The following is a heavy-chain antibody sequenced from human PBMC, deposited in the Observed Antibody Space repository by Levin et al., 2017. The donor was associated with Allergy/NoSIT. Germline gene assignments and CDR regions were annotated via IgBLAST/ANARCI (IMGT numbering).Heavy chain of an antibody. D-gene: IGHD3-9*01. CDR3: ARGPPLRYFDWPRGGPYFDY. Sequence: PGGSLRLSCAASGFTVSSNYMSWVRQAPGKGLEWVSVFYSGGSTYYADSVKGRFTISRDNSKNTLYLQMNSLRAEDTAVYYCARGPPLRYFDWPRGGPYFDYWGQGTLVTVSS. J-gene: IGHJ4*02. V-gene: IGHV3-53*01. CDR2: FYSGGST. CDR1: GFTVSSNY.